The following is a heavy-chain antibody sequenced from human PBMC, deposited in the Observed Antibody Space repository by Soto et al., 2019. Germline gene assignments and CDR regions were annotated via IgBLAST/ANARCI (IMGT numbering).Heavy chain of an antibody. CDR2: IYHSGST. Sequence: SATLSLPCAVSGGSISSGGYSWSWIRQPPGKGLEWIGYIYHSGSTYYNPSLKSRVTISVERSKNQFSLKLSSVTAADTAVYYCARGGGSNSYYYNGMDVRGQGTTVSV. J-gene: IGHJ6*02. D-gene: IGHD5-12*01. CDR1: GGSISSGGYS. V-gene: IGHV4-30-2*01. CDR3: ARGGGSNSYYYNGMDV.